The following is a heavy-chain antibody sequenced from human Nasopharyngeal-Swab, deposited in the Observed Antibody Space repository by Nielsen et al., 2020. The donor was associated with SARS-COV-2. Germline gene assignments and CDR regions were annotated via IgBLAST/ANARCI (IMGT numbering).Heavy chain of an antibody. Sequence: ASVQVSCKVSGYTLTELSMHWVRQPPRKGLEWMGGFDPEDGETIYAQNFQGSVTMTENTSTDTAYMELSSLRSEDTAVYYCATDLRYSSPYRDWGQGTLVTVPS. J-gene: IGHJ4*02. CDR2: FDPEDGET. V-gene: IGHV1-24*01. CDR1: GYTLTELS. CDR3: ATDLRYSSPYRD. D-gene: IGHD6-13*01.